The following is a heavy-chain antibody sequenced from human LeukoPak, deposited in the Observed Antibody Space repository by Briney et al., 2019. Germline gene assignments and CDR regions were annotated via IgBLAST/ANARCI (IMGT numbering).Heavy chain of an antibody. CDR1: GGSISSYY. J-gene: IGHJ5*02. CDR3: ARVMVRGARSSNLVDP. CDR2: IYYSGST. V-gene: IGHV4-59*01. D-gene: IGHD3-10*01. Sequence: SETLSLTCTVSGGSISSYYWSWIRQPPGKGLEWIGYIYYSGSTNYNPSLKSRVTISVDTSKNQFSLKLSSVTAADTAVYYCARVMVRGARSSNLVDPWGQGTLVTVSS.